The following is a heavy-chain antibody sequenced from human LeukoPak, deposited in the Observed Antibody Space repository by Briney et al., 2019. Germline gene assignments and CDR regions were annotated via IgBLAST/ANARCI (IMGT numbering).Heavy chain of an antibody. CDR2: IKEDGSEK. Sequence: PGGSLRLSCAAAGFTFRSYWMNWVRQAPGKGLGWVANIKEDGSEKNYVDSVKGRFSISRDNAKNSLYLQMNSLRAEDTAVYYCARPLYGSGRSYYWGQGTLVTVSS. CDR3: ARPLYGSGRSYY. V-gene: IGHV3-7*04. CDR1: GFTFRSYW. D-gene: IGHD3-10*01. J-gene: IGHJ4*02.